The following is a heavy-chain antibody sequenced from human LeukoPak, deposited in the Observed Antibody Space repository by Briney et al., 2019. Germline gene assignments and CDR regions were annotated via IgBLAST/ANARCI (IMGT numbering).Heavy chain of an antibody. CDR3: ARGRYYDSSGYYY. J-gene: IGHJ4*02. V-gene: IGHV4-61*02. CDR1: GGSISSGSYY. D-gene: IGHD3-22*01. Sequence: SQTLSLTCTVSGGSISSGSYYWSWIRQPAGKGLEWIGRIYTSGGTNYNPSLKSRVTISVDTSKNQFSLKLSSVTAADTAVSYCARGRYYDSSGYYYWGQGTLVTVSS. CDR2: IYTSGGT.